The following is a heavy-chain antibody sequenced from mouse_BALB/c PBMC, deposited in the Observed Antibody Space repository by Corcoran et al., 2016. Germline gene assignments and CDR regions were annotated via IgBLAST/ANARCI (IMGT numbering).Heavy chain of an antibody. CDR2: FNPNNGGT. Sequence: EVQLQQSGPELVKPGASVTISCKTSGYTFTEYTMHWVKQSHVKSLEWIGGFNPNNGGTSYNQKFKGKATLTVDKSSSTAYMELRSLTSEDSAVYYGVGSSYWYFDVWGAGTTVTVSS. V-gene: IGHV1-18*01. CDR3: VGSSYWYFDV. D-gene: IGHD1-1*01. J-gene: IGHJ1*01. CDR1: GYTFTEYT.